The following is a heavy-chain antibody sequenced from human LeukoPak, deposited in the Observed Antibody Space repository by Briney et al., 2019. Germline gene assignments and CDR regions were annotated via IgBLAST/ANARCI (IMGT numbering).Heavy chain of an antibody. Sequence: PGGSLRLSCAASGFTFTSYCMTWVRQAPGKGLEWVANIKEDGSDKYYVDSVKGRFTISRDNAKNSLYLQMHSLRAEDTAVYYCAREIEAAGTFLYFDFWGQGTLVTVSS. V-gene: IGHV3-7*01. CDR1: GFTFTSYC. CDR3: AREIEAAGTFLYFDF. CDR2: IKEDGSDK. J-gene: IGHJ4*02. D-gene: IGHD6-13*01.